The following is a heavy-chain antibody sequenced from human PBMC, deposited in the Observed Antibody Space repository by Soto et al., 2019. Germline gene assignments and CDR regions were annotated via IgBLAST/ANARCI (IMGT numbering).Heavy chain of an antibody. J-gene: IGHJ4*02. CDR2: ISAYNGNT. Sequence: QVQLVQSGAEVKKPGASVTVSCKASGYTFTSYGISWVRQAPGQGLEWMGWISAYNGNTNYAQKLQGRVTMTTDTAASTACMELRSLRSDDTAVYYCARDYKQGGWYYGDMDYWGQGTLVTVSS. CDR3: ARDYKQGGWYYGDMDY. D-gene: IGHD6-19*01. V-gene: IGHV1-18*01. CDR1: GYTFTSYG.